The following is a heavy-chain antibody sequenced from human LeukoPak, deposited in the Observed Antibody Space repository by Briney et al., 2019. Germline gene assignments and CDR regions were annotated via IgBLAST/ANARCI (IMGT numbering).Heavy chain of an antibody. D-gene: IGHD3-16*01. CDR3: AREAPGGYFDY. CDR1: VYTFTTYY. Sequence: ASVKVSCTASVYTFTTYYLHWVRQAPGQGLEWMGMIDPSGGNTNYAQNFRGRGTITRDTSTNTFYMELTSLRSEDTAVYYCAREAPGGYFDYWGQGTLVTVSS. J-gene: IGHJ4*02. CDR2: IDPSGGNT. V-gene: IGHV1-46*01.